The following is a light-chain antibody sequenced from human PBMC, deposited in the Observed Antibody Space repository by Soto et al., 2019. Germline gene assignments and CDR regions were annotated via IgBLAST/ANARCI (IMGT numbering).Light chain of an antibody. CDR1: ESIARH. J-gene: IGKJ5*01. CDR2: AAS. Sequence: DIQMTQSPSSLFASVGDRVTITARARESIARHLNWYQQKPGKAPKLLIYAASSLQNGVPSRFRGGGSGTDFTLTINNLQPEDFATYYCQQTYSTLSITFGQGTRLEIK. V-gene: IGKV1-39*01. CDR3: QQTYSTLSIT.